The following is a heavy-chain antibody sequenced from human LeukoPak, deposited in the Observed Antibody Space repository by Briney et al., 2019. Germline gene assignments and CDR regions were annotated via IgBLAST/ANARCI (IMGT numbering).Heavy chain of an antibody. D-gene: IGHD5-12*01. CDR2: IKQDGSEK. CDR1: GFTFSSYW. CDR3: ARPNVVATRGSFGY. J-gene: IGHJ4*02. V-gene: IGHV3-7*01. Sequence: GGSLRLSCAASGFTFSSYWMSWVRQAPGKGLEWVANIKQDGSEKYYVDSVKGRFTISRDNAKNSLFLQMNSLRAEDTAVYYCARPNVVATRGSFGYWGQGTLVTVSS.